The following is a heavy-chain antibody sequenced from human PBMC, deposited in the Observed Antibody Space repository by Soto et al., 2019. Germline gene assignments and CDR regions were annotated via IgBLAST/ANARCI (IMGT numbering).Heavy chain of an antibody. Sequence: QVQLQESGPGLVKPSQTLSLTCTVSGGSISSGGYYWNWIRQHPGKGLEWIGYIYYSGSTSYNPSLKRRVTISLDTSKNQFSLKLISVTAADTAVYYCARDQSGYALFDYWGQGTLVTVSS. D-gene: IGHD5-12*01. CDR2: IYYSGST. CDR1: GGSISSGGYY. V-gene: IGHV4-31*03. CDR3: ARDQSGYALFDY. J-gene: IGHJ4*02.